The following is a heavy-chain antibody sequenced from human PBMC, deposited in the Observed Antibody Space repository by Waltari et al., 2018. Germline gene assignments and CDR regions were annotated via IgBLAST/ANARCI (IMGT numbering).Heavy chain of an antibody. D-gene: IGHD7-27*01. V-gene: IGHV4-38-2*02. J-gene: IGHJ4*02. Sequence: QVQLQESGPGLVKPSETLSLTCTVSGYSISSGYYWGWIRQPPGKGLEWIGSIYHSGSTYYNPSLKSRVTISVDTSKNQFSLKLSSVTAADTAMYYCASYWGPWGQGTLVTVSS. CDR3: ASYWGP. CDR2: IYHSGST. CDR1: GYSISSGYY.